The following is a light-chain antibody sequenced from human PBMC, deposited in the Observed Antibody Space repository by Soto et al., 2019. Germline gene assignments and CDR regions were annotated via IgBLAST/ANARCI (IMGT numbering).Light chain of an antibody. V-gene: IGKV1-5*03. J-gene: IGKJ4*01. CDR2: KAF. CDR1: QSLSSY. Sequence: DIQMTQSPSTLSASVGDRVTITCRASQSLSSYLAWYQQKPGKAPKLLIYKAFSLESGVPSRFSGSGSGTEFTLTISSLQPDDFASYYCQQYNSYPLSFGGGTKVEIK. CDR3: QQYNSYPLS.